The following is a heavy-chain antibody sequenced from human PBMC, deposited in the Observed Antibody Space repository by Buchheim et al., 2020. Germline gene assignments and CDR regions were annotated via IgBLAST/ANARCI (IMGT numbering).Heavy chain of an antibody. D-gene: IGHD1-7*01. CDR2: INHSGST. V-gene: IGHV4-34*01. J-gene: IGHJ4*02. CDR3: ARIGPKLELRRRNFDY. Sequence: QVQLQQWGAGLLKPSETLSLTCAVYGGSFSGYYWSWIRQPPGKGLEWIGEINHSGSTNYNPSLRSRVTISVDTSKNQFSLKLSSVTAADTAVYYCARIGPKLELRRRNFDYWGQGTL. CDR1: GGSFSGYY.